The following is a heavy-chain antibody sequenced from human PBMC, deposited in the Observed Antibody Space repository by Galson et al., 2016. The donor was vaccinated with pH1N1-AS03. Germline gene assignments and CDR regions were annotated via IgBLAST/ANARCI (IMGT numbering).Heavy chain of an antibody. CDR1: GFTFVRYK. CDR2: ILYDGNRK. Sequence: SCAASGFTFVRYKLHWVRQAPGKGLEWVAVILYDGNRKYYADSVNDRFTISRDNSKNTLYLQMDSLRPEDTAVYYCARDYYERDSYYYSAAGYWGQGTQVTVSS. J-gene: IGHJ4*02. D-gene: IGHD5-24*01. CDR3: ARDYYERDSYYYSAAGY. V-gene: IGHV3-30-3*01.